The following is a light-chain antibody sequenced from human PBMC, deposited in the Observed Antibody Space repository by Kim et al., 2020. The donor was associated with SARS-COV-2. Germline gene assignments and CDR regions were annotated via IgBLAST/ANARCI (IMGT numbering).Light chain of an antibody. CDR1: QSVSSSY. CDR3: QEYGNSRT. CDR2: GAS. Sequence: LSPGERATLSCRASQSVSSSYLAWYQQKPGQAPRPLIYGASSRATGIPDRFSGSGSGTDFTLTISRLEPEDFAVYYCQEYGNSRTFGQGTKVEIK. V-gene: IGKV3-20*01. J-gene: IGKJ1*01.